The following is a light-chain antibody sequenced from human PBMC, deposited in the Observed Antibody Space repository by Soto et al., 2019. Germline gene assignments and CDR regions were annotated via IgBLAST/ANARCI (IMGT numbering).Light chain of an antibody. CDR2: GAS. CDR3: QQYTLWPPWT. J-gene: IGKJ1*01. V-gene: IGKV3-15*01. Sequence: EIVMTQSPATLAVSPGERATLSCRASQSVSSNLAWYQQKPGQAPRLLIYGASTRATGIPARFSGSGSGTEFTLTISSLQSEDFAVYYCQQYTLWPPWTFGQGTKVEIK. CDR1: QSVSSN.